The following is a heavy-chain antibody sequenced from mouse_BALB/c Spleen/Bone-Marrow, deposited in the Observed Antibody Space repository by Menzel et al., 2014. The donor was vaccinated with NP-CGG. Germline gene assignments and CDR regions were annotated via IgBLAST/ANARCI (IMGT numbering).Heavy chain of an antibody. CDR1: GYTFTDYA. J-gene: IGHJ1*01. Sequence: VQLQQSGAELVRPGVSVKISCKGSGYTFTDYAMHWVKQSHAKSLEWIGVISTYYGDSSYNQKFKGKATITVDKSSSTTNMQLARVTAEDSGIYYCEKEGDMNFDVWGAGTTVTVSS. V-gene: IGHV1S137*01. CDR3: EKEGDMNFDV. D-gene: IGHD3-3*01. CDR2: ISTYYGDS.